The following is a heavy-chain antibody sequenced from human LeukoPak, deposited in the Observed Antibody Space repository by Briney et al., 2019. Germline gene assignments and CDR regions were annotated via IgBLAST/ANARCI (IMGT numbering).Heavy chain of an antibody. V-gene: IGHV1-2*02. J-gene: IGHJ4*02. Sequence: GASVKVSCKASGYSFTVYYMHWVRQAPGQGLEWMGWINPNSGGTIYAQKFQGRVTMTRDTSISTAYMELSSLRSDDTGVYYCARDPRGSVDSSSYFDYWGQGTLVTVSS. CDR3: ARDPRGSVDSSSYFDY. CDR1: GYSFTVYY. CDR2: INPNSGGT. D-gene: IGHD1-26*01.